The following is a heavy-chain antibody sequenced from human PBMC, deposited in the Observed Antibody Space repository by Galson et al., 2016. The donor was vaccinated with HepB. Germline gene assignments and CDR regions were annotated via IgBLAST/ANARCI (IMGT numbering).Heavy chain of an antibody. D-gene: IGHD3-16*02. J-gene: IGHJ4*02. Sequence: SLRLSCAASGFTFSSYDMNWVRQAPGKGLEWVSVIGDSGGSTYYADSVKGRFTISRDNSKNTLYLQMNSLRAEDTAVYYCAKESYGDYIWGSDRQTYYFDYWGQGTLVTVSS. CDR1: GFTFSSYD. CDR2: IGDSGGST. V-gene: IGHV3-23*01. CDR3: AKESYGDYIWGSDRQTYYFDY.